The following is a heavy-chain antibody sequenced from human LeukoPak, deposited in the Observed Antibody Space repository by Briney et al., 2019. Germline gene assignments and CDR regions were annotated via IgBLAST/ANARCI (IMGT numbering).Heavy chain of an antibody. CDR1: GGSISGYF. J-gene: IGHJ1*01. V-gene: IGHV4-4*07. CDR2: IYATGTT. D-gene: IGHD3-16*02. Sequence: SETLSLTCTVSGGSISGYFWSWIRQPAGKGLEWIGRIYATGTTNYSPSLKSRVTMSVDTSKNQFSLNLTSVTAADTAVYYCAREGGGSNRCLDWGQGTLVTVSS. CDR3: AREGGGSNRCLD.